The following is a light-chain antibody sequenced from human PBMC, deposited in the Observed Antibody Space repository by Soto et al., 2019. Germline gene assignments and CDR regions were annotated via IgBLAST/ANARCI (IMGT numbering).Light chain of an antibody. CDR3: QQYGSSGT. CDR1: QSVSNNY. J-gene: IGKJ1*01. V-gene: IGKV3-20*01. CDR2: GAS. Sequence: EIVLTQSPGTLSLSPWERATLSCRASQSVSNNYLAWYQQKPGQAPRLLIYGASNRATGIPDRLSGSGSGTDFTLTISRLEPEDFAVYYCQQYGSSGTFGQGTKVDIK.